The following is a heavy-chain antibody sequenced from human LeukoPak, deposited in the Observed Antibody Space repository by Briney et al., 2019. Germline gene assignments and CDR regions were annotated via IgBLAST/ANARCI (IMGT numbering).Heavy chain of an antibody. D-gene: IGHD6-19*01. J-gene: IGHJ5*02. CDR1: GGSISTSSYY. CDR2: IYYSGST. Sequence: PSETLSLTCTVSGGSISTSSYYWGWIRQPPGKGLEWIGSIYYSGSTYYNPSLKSRVTISVDTSKNQFSLKLSSVTAADTAVYYCARSYSSGWLYSEPDNWFDPWGQGTLVTVSS. V-gene: IGHV4-39*01. CDR3: ARSYSSGWLYSEPDNWFDP.